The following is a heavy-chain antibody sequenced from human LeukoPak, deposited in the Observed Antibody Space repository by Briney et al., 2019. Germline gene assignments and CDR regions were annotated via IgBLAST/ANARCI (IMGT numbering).Heavy chain of an antibody. J-gene: IGHJ3*02. CDR2: INHSGSA. CDR1: GGSFSGYY. Sequence: YPSETLSLTCAVYGGSFSGYYWSWIRQPPGKGLEWIGEINHSGSANYNPSLKSRVTISVDTSKNQFSLKLSSVTAADTAVYYCARRHATWIQLWVRRIHAFDIWGQGTMVTVSS. V-gene: IGHV4-34*01. D-gene: IGHD5-18*01. CDR3: ARRHATWIQLWVRRIHAFDI.